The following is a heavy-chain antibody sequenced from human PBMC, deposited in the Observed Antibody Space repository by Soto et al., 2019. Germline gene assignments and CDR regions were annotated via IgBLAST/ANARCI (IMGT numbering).Heavy chain of an antibody. J-gene: IGHJ4*01. V-gene: IGHV3-7*04. CDR2: LKKDGSEN. CDR1: GFTFIRYW. D-gene: IGHD4-17*01. Sequence: EVQLVESGGGLVQPGGSLRLSCAASGFTFIRYWMTCVRQPPGKGVERVANLKKDGSENYYVDSGKGRFTISRDNAETSLYLQMISLSAEAPAVYYCARDLEGPLRCDYWGHGNLV. CDR3: ARDLEGPLRCDY.